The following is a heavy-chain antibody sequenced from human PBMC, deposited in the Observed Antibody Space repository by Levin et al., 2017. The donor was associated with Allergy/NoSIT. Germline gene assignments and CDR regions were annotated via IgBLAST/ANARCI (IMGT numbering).Heavy chain of an antibody. CDR2: ISWNSGSI. D-gene: IGHD2-2*01. Sequence: SLKISCAASGFTFDDYAMHWVRQAPGKGLEWVSGISWNSGSIGYADSVKGRFTISRDNAKNSLYLQMNSLRAEDTALYYCAKAYCSSTSCSADYWGQGTLVTVSS. V-gene: IGHV3-9*01. J-gene: IGHJ4*02. CDR3: AKAYCSSTSCSADY. CDR1: GFTFDDYA.